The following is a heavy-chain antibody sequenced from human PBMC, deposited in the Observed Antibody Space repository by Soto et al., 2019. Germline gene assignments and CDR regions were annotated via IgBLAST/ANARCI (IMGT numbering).Heavy chain of an antibody. CDR2: ISGSGGST. J-gene: IGHJ6*02. CDR3: ARGPRAPPPHDYGMDV. V-gene: IGHV3-23*01. CDR1: GFTFSSYV. Sequence: EVQLLESGGGLVQPGGSLRLSCAASGFTFSSYVMNWVRQAPGKGLEWVAAISGSGGSTYYGDSVEGRFTVSRDNPKNTRYLQMNSLRADDTAVYYCARGPRAPPPHDYGMDVWGQGTTVTVSS.